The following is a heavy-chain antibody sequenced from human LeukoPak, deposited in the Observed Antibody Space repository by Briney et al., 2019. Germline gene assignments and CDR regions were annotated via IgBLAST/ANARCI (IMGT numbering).Heavy chain of an antibody. V-gene: IGHV3-30*04. CDR3: AREAPDRYYYYGMDV. D-gene: IGHD1-14*01. Sequence: GGSLRLSCAASGFTFSSYAMHWVRQAPGKGLEWVAVISYDGSNKYYADSVKGRFTISRDNSKNTLYLQMNSLRAEDTAVYHCAREAPDRYYYYGMDVWGKGTTVTVSS. CDR2: ISYDGSNK. J-gene: IGHJ6*04. CDR1: GFTFSSYA.